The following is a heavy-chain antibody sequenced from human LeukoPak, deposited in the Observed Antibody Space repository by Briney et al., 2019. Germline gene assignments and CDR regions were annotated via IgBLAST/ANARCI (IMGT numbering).Heavy chain of an antibody. Sequence: SQTLSLTCTVSGGSISSGNYYWSWIRQHPGKGLEWIGYIYYSGSAYYNPSLKSRVIISVDTSKNQFSLKLSSVTAADTAVYYCARGRFSYYDSSGYYIFDYWGQGTLVTVSS. CDR3: ARGRFSYYDSSGYYIFDY. V-gene: IGHV4-31*03. CDR2: IYYSGSA. D-gene: IGHD3-22*01. CDR1: GGSISSGNYY. J-gene: IGHJ4*02.